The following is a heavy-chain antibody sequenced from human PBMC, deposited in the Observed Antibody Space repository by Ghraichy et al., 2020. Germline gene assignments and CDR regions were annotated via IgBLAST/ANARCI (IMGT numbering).Heavy chain of an antibody. CDR2: ISSSGSTI. D-gene: IGHD3-10*01. J-gene: IGHJ6*02. CDR1: GFTFSSYA. V-gene: IGHV3-48*03. CDR3: ARSLLWFGELSGYYYGMGV. Sequence: GSLRLSCAASGFTFSSYAMNWVRQAPGKGLEWVSYISSSGSTIYYADSVKGRFTISRDNAKNSLYLQMNSLRAEDTAVYYCARSLLWFGELSGYYYGMGVWGQGTTVTVSS.